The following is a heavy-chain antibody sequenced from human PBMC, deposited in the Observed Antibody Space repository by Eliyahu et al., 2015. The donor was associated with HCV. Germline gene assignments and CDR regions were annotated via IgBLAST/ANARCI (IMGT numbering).Heavy chain of an antibody. CDR3: ASGGGGIAVAGTGGWFDP. J-gene: IGHJ5*02. Sequence: QVQLQESGPGLVKPSETLSLTCTVXGGSITTYYWGWIRQPPGKGLEWIGDIHYSGSTNYNPSLKSRVTISVDTSKNQFSLNLTSVTAADTAVYYCASGGGGIAVAGTGGWFDPWGQGTLVTVSS. V-gene: IGHV4-59*01. CDR2: IHYSGST. D-gene: IGHD6-19*01. CDR1: GGSITTYY.